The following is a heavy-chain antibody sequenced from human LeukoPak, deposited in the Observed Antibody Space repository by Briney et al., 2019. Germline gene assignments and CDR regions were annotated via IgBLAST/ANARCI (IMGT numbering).Heavy chain of an antibody. CDR2: IYYSGST. CDR3: ARGLTMIVTYFDY. Sequence: PSETLSLTCIVSGGSISSSSYYWGWIRQPPGKGLEWIGSIYYSGSTYYNPSLKSRVTISVDTSKNQFSLKLSSVTAADTAVYYCARGLTMIVTYFDYWGQGTLVTVSS. J-gene: IGHJ4*02. D-gene: IGHD3-22*01. CDR1: GGSISSSSYY. V-gene: IGHV4-39*01.